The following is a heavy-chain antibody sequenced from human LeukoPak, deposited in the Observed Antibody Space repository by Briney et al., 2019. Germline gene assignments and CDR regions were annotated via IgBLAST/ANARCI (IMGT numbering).Heavy chain of an antibody. D-gene: IGHD6-13*01. CDR2: ISGSGGST. CDR3: ARDFSQQSLYYFDY. J-gene: IGHJ4*02. CDR1: GFTFSSYA. V-gene: IGHV3-23*01. Sequence: PGGSLRLSCAASGFTFSSYAMSWVRQAPGKGLEWVSAISGSGGSTYYADSVKGRFTISRDNAKNSLYLQMNSLRAEDTAVYYCARDFSQQSLYYFDYWGQGTLVTVSS.